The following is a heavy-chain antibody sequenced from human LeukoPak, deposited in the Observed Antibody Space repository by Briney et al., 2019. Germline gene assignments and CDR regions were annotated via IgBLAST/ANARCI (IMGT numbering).Heavy chain of an antibody. J-gene: IGHJ6*02. CDR1: GFTVSSNY. Sequence: GGSLTLSCAASGFTVSSNYMSWVRQAPGKGLEWVSDIYSGGSTYCADSVKCRFIISRDNSNNTLCLQMNSLRAEDTTVEYCARVRGYYYCGYYYGMDVWGQGTTVTVSS. CDR3: ARVRGYYYCGYYYGMDV. V-gene: IGHV3-66*01. D-gene: IGHD3-22*01. CDR2: IYSGGST.